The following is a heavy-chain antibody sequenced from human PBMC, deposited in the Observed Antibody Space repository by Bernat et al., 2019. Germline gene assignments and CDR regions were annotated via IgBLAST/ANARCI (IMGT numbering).Heavy chain of an antibody. J-gene: IGHJ5*02. CDR1: GGSISSYY. D-gene: IGHD4-11*01. CDR2: MSYSGSF. Sequence: QAQLQESGPGLVKPSETLSLTCIVSGGSISSYYWSWIRQPPGKGLEWIGYMSYSGSFNYNPSLKSRLTVSLDTSRNQFYLKLTSVTAADTAGYYCAGGQQLGWFDPWGQGTLVTVSS. CDR3: AGGQQLGWFDP. V-gene: IGHV4-59*01.